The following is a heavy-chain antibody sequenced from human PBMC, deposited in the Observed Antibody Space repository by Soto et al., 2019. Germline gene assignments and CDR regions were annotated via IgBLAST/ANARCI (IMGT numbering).Heavy chain of an antibody. Sequence: EVPLVESGGGLVKPGGSLRLSCAASGFTFSSFSMNWVRQAPGKGLEWVASISYSSSNIFHADSLKGRFTIPREKAQNSFSLQMNSLRAEETAVYYCASSPQWTTLFRGGMDVWGQGTTVIVAS. V-gene: IGHV3-21*01. CDR2: ISYSSSNI. J-gene: IGHJ6*02. CDR3: ASSPQWTTLFRGGMDV. D-gene: IGHD2-21*01. CDR1: GFTFSSFS.